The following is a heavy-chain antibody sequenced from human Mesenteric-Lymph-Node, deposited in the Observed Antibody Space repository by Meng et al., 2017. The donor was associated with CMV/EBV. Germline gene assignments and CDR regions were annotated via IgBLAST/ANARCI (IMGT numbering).Heavy chain of an antibody. V-gene: IGHV3-23*01. CDR2: ISGSGGST. J-gene: IGHJ5*02. D-gene: IGHD3-3*01. CDR3: ARDTGLESPYVRHVNWFDP. Sequence: GGSLRLSCTASGFIFSGYYMTWVRQAPGKGLEWVSAISGSGGSTYYADSVKGRFTISRDNAKNSLYLQMNSLRAEDTAVYYCARDTGLESPYVRHVNWFDPWGQGTLVTVSS. CDR1: GFIFSGYY.